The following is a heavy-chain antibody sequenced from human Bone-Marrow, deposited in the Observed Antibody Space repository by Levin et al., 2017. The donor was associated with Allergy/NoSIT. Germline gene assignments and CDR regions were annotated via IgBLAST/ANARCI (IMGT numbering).Heavy chain of an antibody. CDR1: GFTFSSYS. V-gene: IGHV3-48*02. Sequence: GGSLRLSCAASGFTFSSYSMNWVRQAPGKGLEWVSYISTSSSTIYYADSVKGRFTISRDNAKNSLYLQMNSLRDEDTAVYYCARDYRSSSWLGVDYWGQGTLVTVSS. CDR3: ARDYRSSSWLGVDY. D-gene: IGHD6-13*01. J-gene: IGHJ4*02. CDR2: ISTSSSTI.